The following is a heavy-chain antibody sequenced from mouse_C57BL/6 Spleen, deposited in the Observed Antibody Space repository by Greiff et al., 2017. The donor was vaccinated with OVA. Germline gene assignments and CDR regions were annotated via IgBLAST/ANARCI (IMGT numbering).Heavy chain of an antibody. V-gene: IGHV1-15*01. CDR2: LDPETGGT. J-gene: IGHJ4*01. D-gene: IGHD1-1*01. Sequence: QVHVKQSGAELVRPGASVTLSCKASGYTFTDYEMHWVKQTPVHGLEWIGALDPETGGTAYNPKFKGKAILTADKSSSTAYMELRSLTSEDSAVYYCTSLNYYGSSHYAMDDWGKGTSVTVSS. CDR3: TSLNYYGSSHYAMDD. CDR1: GYTFTDYE.